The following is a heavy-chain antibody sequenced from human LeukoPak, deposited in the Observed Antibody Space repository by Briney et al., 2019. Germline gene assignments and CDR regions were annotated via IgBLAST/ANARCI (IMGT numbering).Heavy chain of an antibody. J-gene: IGHJ4*02. D-gene: IGHD2-2*01. V-gene: IGHV3-23*01. Sequence: GTLRLSCEPPGYTFSNSTMRSAPQTPGSRLESASTVSASGSTSYYAESVKGPFTISRDNSRDTLYLQMNILRAQDTAVYYCAKSRGIYCRSSTCSFDYWGQGILVPISS. CDR1: GYTFSNST. CDR3: AKSRGIYCRSSTCSFDY. CDR2: VSASGSTS.